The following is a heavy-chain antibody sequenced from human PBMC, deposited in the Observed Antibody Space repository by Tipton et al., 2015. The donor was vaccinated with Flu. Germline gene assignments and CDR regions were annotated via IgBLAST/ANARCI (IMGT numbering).Heavy chain of an antibody. J-gene: IGHJ6*03. Sequence: SLRLSCAASGFTFSGSAMHWVRQASGKGLEWVGRIRSKANSYATAYAASVKGRFTISRDDSKNTAYLQMNSLKTEDTAVYYCTTDYSSGWGDYYYYMDVWGKGTTVTVSS. CDR3: TTDYSSGWGDYYYYMDV. V-gene: IGHV3-73*01. D-gene: IGHD6-19*01. CDR2: IRSKANSYAT. CDR1: GFTFSGSA.